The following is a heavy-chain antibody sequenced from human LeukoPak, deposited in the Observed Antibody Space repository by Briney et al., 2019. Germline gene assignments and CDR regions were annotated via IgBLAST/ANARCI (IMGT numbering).Heavy chain of an antibody. CDR1: GNYW. V-gene: IGHV3-74*01. Sequence: GGSLRLSCAASGNYWMHWVRQAPGKGLVWVSHINSDGSWTSYADSVKGRFTISKDNAKNTVYLQMNGLRAEDTAVYYCVSFYEAYWGRGTLVTVSS. J-gene: IGHJ4*02. CDR2: INSDGSWT. CDR3: VSFYEAY. D-gene: IGHD2/OR15-2a*01.